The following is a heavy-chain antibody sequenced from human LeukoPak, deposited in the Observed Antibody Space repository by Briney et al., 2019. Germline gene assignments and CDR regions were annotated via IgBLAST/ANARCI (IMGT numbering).Heavy chain of an antibody. CDR1: GFTFSSYA. CDR3: AKGDYYGSGSHFSY. Sequence: GGSLKLSCAASGFTFSSYAMSWVRQAPGKGLEWVSAISGSGGSTYYADSVKGRFTISRDNSKNTLYLQMNSLRAEDTAVYYCAKGDYYGSGSHFSYWGQGTLVTVSS. D-gene: IGHD3-10*01. J-gene: IGHJ4*02. CDR2: ISGSGGST. V-gene: IGHV3-23*01.